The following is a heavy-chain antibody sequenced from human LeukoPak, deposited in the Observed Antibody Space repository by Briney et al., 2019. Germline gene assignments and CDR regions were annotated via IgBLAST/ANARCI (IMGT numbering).Heavy chain of an antibody. V-gene: IGHV3-48*03. CDR3: ARDREPDAFDI. CDR1: GSTFSNFE. Sequence: GGSLRLSCAASGSTFSNFEMNWVRQAPGKGLEWVSYISSSGSTIYYTDSVKGRFTVSRDNAKNSLYLQMNSLRAEDTAVYYCARDREPDAFDIWGQGTMVTVSS. J-gene: IGHJ3*02. CDR2: ISSSGSTI.